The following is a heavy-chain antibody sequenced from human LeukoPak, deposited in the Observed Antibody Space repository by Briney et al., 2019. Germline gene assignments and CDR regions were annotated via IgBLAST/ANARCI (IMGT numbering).Heavy chain of an antibody. CDR3: ARDRTTVTVFDY. Sequence: GGSLRLSWAASGFTFSSHWMHWVRQAPGKGLVWVSRINTDGSITSYADSVKGRFTISRDNAKNTLYLQMNSLRAEDTAVYYCARDRTTVTVFDYWGQGTLATVSS. D-gene: IGHD4-17*01. CDR2: INTDGSIT. V-gene: IGHV3-74*01. J-gene: IGHJ4*02. CDR1: GFTFSSHW.